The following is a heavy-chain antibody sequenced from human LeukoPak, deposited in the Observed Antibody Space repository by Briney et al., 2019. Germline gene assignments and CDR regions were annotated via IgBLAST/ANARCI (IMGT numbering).Heavy chain of an antibody. CDR3: AREVIVVPAAEDWFDP. CDR2: IYYSGST. J-gene: IGHJ5*02. V-gene: IGHV4-59*01. D-gene: IGHD2-2*01. Sequence: SETLSLTCTVSGGSISSYYWSWIRQPPGKGLEWIGYIYYSGSTNYNPSLKSRVTISVGTSKNQFSLKLSSVTAADTAVYYCAREVIVVPAAEDWFDPWGQGTLVTVSS. CDR1: GGSISSYY.